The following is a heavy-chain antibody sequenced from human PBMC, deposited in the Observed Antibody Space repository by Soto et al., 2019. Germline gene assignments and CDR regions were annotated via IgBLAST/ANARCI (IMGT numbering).Heavy chain of an antibody. D-gene: IGHD2-2*01. CDR1: GFTFSSYA. V-gene: IGHV3-30-3*01. J-gene: IGHJ6*02. Sequence: GGSLRLSCAASGFTFSSYAMHWVRQAPGKGLEWVAVISYDGSNKYYADSVKGRFTISRDNSKNTLYLQMNSLRAEDTAVYYCARSSSHYGMDVWGQGTTVTVSS. CDR2: ISYDGSNK. CDR3: ARSSSHYGMDV.